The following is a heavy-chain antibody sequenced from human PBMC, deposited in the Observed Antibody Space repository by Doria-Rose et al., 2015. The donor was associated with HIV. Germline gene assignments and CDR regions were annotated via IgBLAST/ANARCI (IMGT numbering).Heavy chain of an antibody. CDR3: ASQWERSSFDY. CDR2: IIPILDIV. V-gene: IGHV1-69*02. Sequence: QVQLVESGSEVKKPGSSVKVSCKASGGTFSSYTISWVRQAPGQGLEWMGRIIPILDIVNYALRFQGRVTITADESTSTAYMELSSLRSEDTAIYHCASQWERSSFDYWGQGTLVTVSS. J-gene: IGHJ4*02. D-gene: IGHD1-26*01. CDR1: GGTFSSYT.